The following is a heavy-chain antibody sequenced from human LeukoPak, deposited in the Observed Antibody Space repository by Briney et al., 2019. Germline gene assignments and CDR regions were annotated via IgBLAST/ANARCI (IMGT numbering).Heavy chain of an antibody. CDR3: AKDFYNFWSGYYEGYFDY. D-gene: IGHD3-3*01. Sequence: GGSLRLSCAASGFIFNNYVMSWVRQAPGKGLEWVSGISGSGGSTYYADSVKGRFTISRDNSKNTLFLQMNSLRVDDTAIYYCAKDFYNFWSGYYEGYFDYWGQGALATVSS. J-gene: IGHJ4*02. CDR2: ISGSGGST. V-gene: IGHV3-23*01. CDR1: GFIFNNYV.